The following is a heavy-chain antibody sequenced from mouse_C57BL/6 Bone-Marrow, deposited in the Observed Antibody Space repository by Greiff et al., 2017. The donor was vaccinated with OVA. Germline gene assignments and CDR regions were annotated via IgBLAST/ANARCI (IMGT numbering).Heavy chain of an antibody. V-gene: IGHV5-16*01. CDR2: INYDGSST. CDR3: ASNYYGSSGWYFDV. Sequence: EVMLVESEGGLVQPGSSLKLSCTASGFTFSDYYMAWVRQVPEKGLEWVANINYDGSSTYYLDSLKSRFIISRDNAKNILYLQMSSLKSEDTATYYCASNYYGSSGWYFDVWGTGTTVTVSS. D-gene: IGHD1-1*01. CDR1: GFTFSDYY. J-gene: IGHJ1*03.